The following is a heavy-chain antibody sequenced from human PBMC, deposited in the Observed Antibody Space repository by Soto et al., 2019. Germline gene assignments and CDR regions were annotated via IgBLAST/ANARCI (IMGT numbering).Heavy chain of an antibody. CDR3: ARDHGMFLSYYYYGMDV. J-gene: IGHJ6*02. CDR2: ISYDGNNK. Sequence: PGGSLRLSCAASGFTFSRFSMHWVRQAPGKGLAWVAVISYDGNNKHFAESVKGRFSISRDDSKNTVYLEMNNLRGDDSAVYYCARDHGMFLSYYYYGMDVWGQGTTDTVSS. CDR1: GFTFSRFS. D-gene: IGHD3-10*02. V-gene: IGHV3-30-3*01.